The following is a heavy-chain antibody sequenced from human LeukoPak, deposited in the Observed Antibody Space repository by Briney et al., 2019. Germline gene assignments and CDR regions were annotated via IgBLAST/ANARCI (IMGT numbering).Heavy chain of an antibody. J-gene: IGHJ4*02. CDR3: AKVGARGCSSSTCFIY. V-gene: IGHV3-23*01. CDR1: GFAFRSYA. CDR2: VSGSGDTT. D-gene: IGHD2-2*01. Sequence: GGSLRLSCAASGFAFRSYAMSWVRQAPGKGLEWVSAVSGSGDTTYYADSVRGRFTISRDNSKTTVSLQMNNLRPEDTAAYYCAKVGARGCSSSTCFIYWGQGTLVTVSS.